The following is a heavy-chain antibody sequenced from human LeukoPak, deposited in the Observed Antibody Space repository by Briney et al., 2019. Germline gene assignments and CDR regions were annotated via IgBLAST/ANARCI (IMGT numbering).Heavy chain of an antibody. CDR2: IYYSGST. D-gene: IGHD3-10*01. V-gene: IGHV4-31*03. Sequence: PSRTLSLTCTVSGGSINSGGYYWSWHRQHPGKGLDWFGYIYYSGSTYYNPSLKSRVTISVDTSKNQFSLKLTSVTAADTAVYYCARSEGVYASGSYYYYFDMDVWGQGTTVTVSS. CDR1: GGSINSGGYY. J-gene: IGHJ6*02. CDR3: ARSEGVYASGSYYYYFDMDV.